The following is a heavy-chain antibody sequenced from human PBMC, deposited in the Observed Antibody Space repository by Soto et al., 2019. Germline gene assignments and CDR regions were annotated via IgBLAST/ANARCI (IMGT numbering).Heavy chain of an antibody. J-gene: IGHJ4*02. CDR3: ARDGTLYDSSGYYYLY. Sequence: AVKVSCKASGGTFSRYAINWVRQAPGQGLEWMGGIIPMFGTANYAQKFQGRVTITADESTNTGYMELRSLISEDTAVYYCARDGTLYDSSGYYYLYWGQGTLVTVSS. D-gene: IGHD3-22*01. V-gene: IGHV1-69*13. CDR1: GGTFSRYA. CDR2: IIPMFGTA.